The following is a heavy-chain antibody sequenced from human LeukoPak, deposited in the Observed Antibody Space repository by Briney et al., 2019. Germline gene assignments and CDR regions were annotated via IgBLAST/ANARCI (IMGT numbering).Heavy chain of an antibody. CDR1: GFTFGDYA. CDR3: AKDGSPTVTTPYYFDY. J-gene: IGHJ4*02. Sequence: GGSLRLSCTASGFTFGDYAMSWVRQAPGKGLEWVSGISWNSGSIGYADSVKGRFTISRDNAKNSLYLQMNSLRAEDTALYYCAKDGSPTVTTPYYFDYWGQGTLVTVSS. V-gene: IGHV3-9*01. D-gene: IGHD4-17*01. CDR2: ISWNSGSI.